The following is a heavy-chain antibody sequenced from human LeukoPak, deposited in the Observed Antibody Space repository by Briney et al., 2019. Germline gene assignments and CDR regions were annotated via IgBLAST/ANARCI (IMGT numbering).Heavy chain of an antibody. CDR3: ARGIAAAGTWFDP. V-gene: IGHV4-59*01. CDR2: IYYSGST. J-gene: IGHJ5*02. CDR1: GGSISSYY. Sequence: PSETLSLTCTVSGGSISSYYWSWIRQPPGKGLEWIGYIYYSGSTNYNPSLKSRVTISVDTSKNQFSLKLSSVTAADTAVYYCARGIAAAGTWFDPWGQGTLVTVPS. D-gene: IGHD6-13*01.